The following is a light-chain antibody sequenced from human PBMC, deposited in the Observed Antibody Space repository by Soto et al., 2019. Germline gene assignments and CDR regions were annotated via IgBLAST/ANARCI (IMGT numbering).Light chain of an antibody. J-gene: IGLJ1*01. CDR3: CSYAGSYTYV. CDR1: RSDVGGYDY. V-gene: IGLV2-11*01. Sequence: QSALAQPRSVYGSPGQSVSISCTGARSDVGGYDYVSWYQQHPDKAPTVIIYDVIKRPSGVHDRFSGSKSGNTAYLTFSGLQSDHEADYYCCSYAGSYTYVFGPGTKVTVL. CDR2: DVI.